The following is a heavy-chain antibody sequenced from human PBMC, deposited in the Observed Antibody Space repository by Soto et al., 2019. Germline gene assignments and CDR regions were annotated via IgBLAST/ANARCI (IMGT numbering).Heavy chain of an antibody. CDR3: ARPDPHYDFWSGYSGQYSSSWYFYYGMDV. J-gene: IGHJ6*02. D-gene: IGHD3-3*01. CDR2: IIPIFGTA. Sequence: GASVKVSCKASGYTFTSYDINWVRQATGQGLEWMGGIIPIFGTANYAQKFQGRVTITADESTSTAYMELSSLRSEDTAVYYCARPDPHYDFWSGYSGQYSSSWYFYYGMDVWGQGTTVTVSS. V-gene: IGHV1-69*13. CDR1: GYTFTSYD.